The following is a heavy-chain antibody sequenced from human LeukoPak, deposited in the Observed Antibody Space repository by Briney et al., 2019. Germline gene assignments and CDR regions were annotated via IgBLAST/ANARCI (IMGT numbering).Heavy chain of an antibody. D-gene: IGHD3-22*01. Sequence: ASVKVSCTASGYTFTGSYMHWVRQAPGPGLEWMGRINPNSGGTNYAPKFPGRVTMTRDTSITTAYMELSRLRSDDTAVYYCARVYYYDSSGYYFGDYFDYWGQGTLVTVSS. CDR3: ARVYYYDSSGYYFGDYFDY. V-gene: IGHV1-2*06. CDR1: GYTFTGSY. J-gene: IGHJ4*02. CDR2: INPNSGGT.